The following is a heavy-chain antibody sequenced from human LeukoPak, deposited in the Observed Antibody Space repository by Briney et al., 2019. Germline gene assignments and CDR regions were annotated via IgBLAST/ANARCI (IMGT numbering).Heavy chain of an antibody. Sequence: GGSLRLSCVASGFTMSSLHMAWVRQAPGKGLEWVSYISSSGSSIYQADSVKGRFTISTDKAKNSLYLQMNSLRAEDTAVYYCARGTSGSYLDYWGQGTLVTVSS. V-gene: IGHV3-48*03. D-gene: IGHD1-26*01. CDR2: ISSSGSSI. J-gene: IGHJ4*02. CDR1: GFTMSSLH. CDR3: ARGTSGSYLDY.